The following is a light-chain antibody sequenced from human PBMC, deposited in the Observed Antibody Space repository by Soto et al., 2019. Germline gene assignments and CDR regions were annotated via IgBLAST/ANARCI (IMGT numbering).Light chain of an antibody. CDR3: SSYTSSSTLGV. J-gene: IGLJ2*01. Sequence: QSALTQPASVSGSPGQSITISCTGTSSDVGGYNYVSWYQQHPGKAPKLMIYDVSNRPSGVSNRFSGSKSDNTASLTISGLQAEDDAYYYCSSYTSSSTLGVFGGGTKLTVL. CDR2: DVS. V-gene: IGLV2-14*01. CDR1: SSDVGGYNY.